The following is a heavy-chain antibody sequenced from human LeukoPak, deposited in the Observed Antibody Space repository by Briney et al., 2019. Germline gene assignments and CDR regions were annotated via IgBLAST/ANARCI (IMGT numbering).Heavy chain of an antibody. CDR3: ARDAAETAWYPQYYYGMDV. CDR1: GFSFSSYA. CDR2: ISYDGSNK. V-gene: IGHV3-30*04. D-gene: IGHD6-13*01. Sequence: GGSLILSCAASGFSFSSYAMHWVRQAPGKGLDWVAVISYDGSNKYYADSVKGRFTISRDNSKNTLYLQMNSLRAEDTAVYYCARDAAETAWYPQYYYGMDVWGKGTTVTVSS. J-gene: IGHJ6*04.